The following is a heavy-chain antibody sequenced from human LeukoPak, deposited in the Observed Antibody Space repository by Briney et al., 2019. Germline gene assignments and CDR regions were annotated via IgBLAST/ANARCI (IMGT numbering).Heavy chain of an antibody. Sequence: GASVKVSCKASGYTFTNYYMHWVRQAPGQGLEWMGWINPNSGGTNYAQKFQGRVTMTRDTSISTAYMELSRLRSDDTAVYYCARGGYSSSWLTPRLYYYYYMDVWGKGTTVTVSS. V-gene: IGHV1-2*02. CDR3: ARGGYSSSWLTPRLYYYYYMDV. CDR2: INPNSGGT. D-gene: IGHD6-13*01. J-gene: IGHJ6*03. CDR1: GYTFTNYY.